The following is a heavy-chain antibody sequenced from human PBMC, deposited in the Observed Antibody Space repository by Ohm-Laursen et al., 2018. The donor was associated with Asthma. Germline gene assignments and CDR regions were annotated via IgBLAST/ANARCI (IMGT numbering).Heavy chain of an antibody. J-gene: IGHJ4*02. CDR2: ISYDGSNK. Sequence: SLRLSCTASGFTFSSYGMHWVRQAPGKGLEWVAVISYDGSNKYYADSVKGRFTISRDNSKNTLYLQMNSLRAEDTAVYYCAREGPKAGPDYWGQGTLVTVSS. CDR1: GFTFSSYG. V-gene: IGHV3-30*03. D-gene: IGHD6-13*01. CDR3: AREGPKAGPDY.